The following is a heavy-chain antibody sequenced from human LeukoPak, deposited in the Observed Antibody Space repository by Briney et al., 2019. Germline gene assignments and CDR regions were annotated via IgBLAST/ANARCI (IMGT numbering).Heavy chain of an antibody. CDR3: ARLLRNIAAAVYYFDY. J-gene: IGHJ4*02. CDR2: IYPGDSDT. CDR1: GYNFTSYW. Sequence: GESLKISCKGSGYNFTSYWIGWVRQMPGKGLEWMGIIYPGDSDTRYSPSFQGQVAISADKSISTAYLQWSSLKASDTAMYYCARLLRNIAAAVYYFDYWGQGTLVTVSS. V-gene: IGHV5-51*01. D-gene: IGHD6-13*01.